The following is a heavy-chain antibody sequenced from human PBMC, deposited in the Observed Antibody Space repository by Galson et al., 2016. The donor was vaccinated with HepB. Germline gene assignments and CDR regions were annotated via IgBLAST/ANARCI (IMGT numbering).Heavy chain of an antibody. CDR3: ARGDLLRGGVEDD. CDR2: INPKSGGP. Sequence: SVKVSCKASGYTFTAYSMHWVRQAPGQGLDWKGWINPKSGGPKVAQQFQGRITMTRDTSINTAYMDLSRLRSDDTAVYYCARGDLLRGGVEDDWGQGTTVTVSS. D-gene: IGHD1-26*01. CDR1: GYTFTAYS. J-gene: IGHJ6*02. V-gene: IGHV1-2*02.